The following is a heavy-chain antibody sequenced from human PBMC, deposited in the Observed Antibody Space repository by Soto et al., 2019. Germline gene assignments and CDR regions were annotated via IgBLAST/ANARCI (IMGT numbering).Heavy chain of an antibody. CDR2: IYYSGST. Sequence: SETLSLTCTVSGGSISSYYWSWIRQPPGKGLEWIGYIYYSGSTNYNPSLKSRVTISVDTSKNQFSLKLSSVTAADTAVYYCARIRLGGIRVWGSYRPPGSFDYWGQGTLVTVSS. CDR1: GGSISSYY. CDR3: ARIRLGGIRVWGSYRPPGSFDY. D-gene: IGHD3-16*02. V-gene: IGHV4-59*12. J-gene: IGHJ4*02.